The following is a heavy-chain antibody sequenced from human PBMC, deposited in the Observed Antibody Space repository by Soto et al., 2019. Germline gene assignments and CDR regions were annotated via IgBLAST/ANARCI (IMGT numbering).Heavy chain of an antibody. D-gene: IGHD6-13*01. J-gene: IGHJ6*02. CDR3: ARVLSIAAAGWGGNYYYYGMDV. CDR2: IYYSGST. Sequence: SETLSLTCTVSGGSVSSGSYYWSWIRQPPGKGLEWIGYIYYSGSTNYNPSLKSRVTISVDTSKNQFSLKLSSVTAADTAVYYCARVLSIAAAGWGGNYYYYGMDVWGQGTTVTVSS. CDR1: GGSVSSGSYY. V-gene: IGHV4-61*01.